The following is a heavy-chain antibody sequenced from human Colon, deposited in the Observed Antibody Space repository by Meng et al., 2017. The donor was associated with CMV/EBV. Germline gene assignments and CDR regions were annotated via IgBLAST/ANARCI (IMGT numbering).Heavy chain of an antibody. CDR2: ISGSGGST. V-gene: IGHV3-23*01. Sequence: GESLKISCASSGFTFSSYAMSWVRQAPGKGLEWVSAISGSGGSTYYADSVKGRFTISRDNSKNTLYLPMNSLRAEDTAVYYCARCTSSIDAFDIWGQGTMVTVSS. J-gene: IGHJ3*02. D-gene: IGHD3-3*02. CDR1: GFTFSSYA. CDR3: ARCTSSIDAFDI.